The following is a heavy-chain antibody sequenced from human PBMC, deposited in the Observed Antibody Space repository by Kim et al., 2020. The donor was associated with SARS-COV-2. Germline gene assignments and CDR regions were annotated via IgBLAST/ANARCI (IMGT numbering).Heavy chain of an antibody. CDR3: ARDLLTTVTTPWFDP. D-gene: IGHD4-17*01. V-gene: IGHV1-3*01. Sequence: QKFQGRVTITRDTSASTAYMELSSLRSEDTAVYYCARDLLTTVTTPWFDPWGQGTLVTVSS. J-gene: IGHJ5*02.